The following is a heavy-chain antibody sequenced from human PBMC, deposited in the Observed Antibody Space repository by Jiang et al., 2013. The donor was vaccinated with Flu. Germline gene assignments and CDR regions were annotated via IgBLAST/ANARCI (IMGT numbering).Heavy chain of an antibody. CDR2: ISFDGINK. CDR3: AKERENYYHNTAFDY. Sequence: VQLLESGGGVVQPGRSLRLSCAASGFTFSRNDMHWVRQAPGKGLEWVAFISFDGINKYYADSVKGRFTISRDNSKNTLFLQMNSLRPEDTALYYCAKERENYYHNTAFDYWGQGTLVTVSS. V-gene: IGHV3-30*18. CDR1: GFTFSRND. D-gene: IGHD3-16*02. J-gene: IGHJ4*02.